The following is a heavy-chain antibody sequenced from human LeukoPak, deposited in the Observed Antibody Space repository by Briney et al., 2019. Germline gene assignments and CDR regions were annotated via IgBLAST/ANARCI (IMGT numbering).Heavy chain of an antibody. CDR2: INPNSGGT. CDR3: ARDKSGWYLNNNWFDP. Sequence: GASVKVSCKASGYTFTGYYMHWVRQAPGQGLEWMGWINPNSGGTNYAQKFQGRVTMTRDTSISTAYMELSRLRSDDTAVYYCARDKSGWYLNNNWFDPWGKGTTVTVSS. V-gene: IGHV1-2*02. D-gene: IGHD6-19*01. CDR1: GYTFTGYY. J-gene: IGHJ5*01.